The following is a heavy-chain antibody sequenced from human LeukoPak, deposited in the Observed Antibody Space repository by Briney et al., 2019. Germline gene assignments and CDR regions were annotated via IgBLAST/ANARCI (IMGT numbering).Heavy chain of an antibody. CDR3: AKDSPPPLPYDFWSGYHDPSAFDI. D-gene: IGHD3-3*01. CDR1: GDSVSSNSAA. Sequence: SQTLSLTCAISGDSVSSNSAALNWIRQSPSRGLEWLVRTYYRSKWYNDYAVSVKSRVTINPDTSKNQFSLQLNSVTPEDTAVYYCAKDSPPPLPYDFWSGYHDPSAFDIWGQGTMVTVSS. J-gene: IGHJ3*02. V-gene: IGHV6-1*01. CDR2: TYYRSKWYN.